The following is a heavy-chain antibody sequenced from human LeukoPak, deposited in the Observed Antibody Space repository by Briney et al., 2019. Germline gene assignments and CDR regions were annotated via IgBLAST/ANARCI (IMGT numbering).Heavy chain of an antibody. V-gene: IGHV3-21*01. D-gene: IGHD6-6*01. CDR3: ARMSIAARRDAFDI. Sequence: GGSLRLSCAASGFTFSSYSMNRVRQAPGKGLEWVSSISSSSSYIYYADSVKGRFTISRDNAKNSLYLQMNSLRAEDTAVYYCARMSIAARRDAFDIWGQGTMVTVSS. CDR2: ISSSSSYI. CDR1: GFTFSSYS. J-gene: IGHJ3*02.